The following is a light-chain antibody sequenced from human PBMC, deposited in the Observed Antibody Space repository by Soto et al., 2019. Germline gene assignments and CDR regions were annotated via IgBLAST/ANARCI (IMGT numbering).Light chain of an antibody. J-gene: IGKJ1*01. CDR2: GAS. V-gene: IGKV3-15*01. Sequence: EIVMTQSPATLSVSPGEGATLSCRASEDVDTNLAWYQHKPGQAPRLLIYGASTRAAGVPARFSGSGSGTEFTLTISSLESEDVAVYYCQQYGSSGTFGQGTKV. CDR1: EDVDTN. CDR3: QQYGSSGT.